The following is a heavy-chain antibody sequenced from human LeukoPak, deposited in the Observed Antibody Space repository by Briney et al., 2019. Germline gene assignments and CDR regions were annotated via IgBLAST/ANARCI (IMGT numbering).Heavy chain of an antibody. CDR1: GGSISSYY. CDR3: ARVGYCSSTSCPHYYYYMDV. D-gene: IGHD2-2*01. J-gene: IGHJ6*03. Sequence: PSETLSLTCTVSGGSISSYYWSWIRQPPGKGLEWIGYIYYSGSTNYNPSLKSRVTISVDTSKNQFSLKLSSVTAADTAVYYCARVGYCSSTSCPHYYYYMDVWGKGTTVTISS. CDR2: IYYSGST. V-gene: IGHV4-59*01.